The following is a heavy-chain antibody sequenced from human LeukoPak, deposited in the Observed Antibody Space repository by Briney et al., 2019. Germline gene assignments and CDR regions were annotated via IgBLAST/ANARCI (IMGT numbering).Heavy chain of an antibody. CDR2: IGVAANT. Sequence: PGGSLRLSCAGSGFTFSSYDMHWVRQATGKGLGWVSAIGVAANTFYSGSVKGRFTISRDNSKNTLYLQMSSLRAEDTAVYYCAKEFNRGLPDYWGQGTLVTVPS. V-gene: IGHV3-13*01. CDR1: GFTFSSYD. J-gene: IGHJ4*02. D-gene: IGHD2-21*01. CDR3: AKEFNRGLPDY.